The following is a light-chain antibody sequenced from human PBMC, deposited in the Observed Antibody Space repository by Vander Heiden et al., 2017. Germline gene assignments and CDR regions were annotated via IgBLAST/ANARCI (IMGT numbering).Light chain of an antibody. Sequence: QSALIQPASVSGSPGQSITISCTGTSSDVGRYDYVSWYQQHPGKAPKLIIYEVTNRPSGVSNRFSGSKSGNTASLTISGLQAEDEADYYCSSYTTSSTLVFGGGTKVAVL. CDR3: SSYTTSSTLV. CDR1: SSDVGRYDY. V-gene: IGLV2-14*01. CDR2: EVT. J-gene: IGLJ2*01.